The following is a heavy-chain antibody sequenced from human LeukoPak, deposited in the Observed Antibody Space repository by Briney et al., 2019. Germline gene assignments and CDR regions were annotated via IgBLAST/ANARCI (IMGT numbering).Heavy chain of an antibody. CDR2: TYYSGST. J-gene: IGHJ3*02. D-gene: IGHD2-8*01. CDR1: GVSISIYY. CDR3: ARMADGFDI. V-gene: IGHV4-59*01. Sequence: PSETLSLTCTVSGVSISIYYWSWIRQPPGKGLEWIGYTYYSGSTDYNPSLKSRVTMSVDTSKNQFSLKLNSVTAADTAVYYCARMADGFDIWGQGTMVTVSS.